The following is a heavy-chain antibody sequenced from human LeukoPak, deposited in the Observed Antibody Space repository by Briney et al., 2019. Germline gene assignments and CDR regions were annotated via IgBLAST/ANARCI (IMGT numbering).Heavy chain of an antibody. V-gene: IGHV4-30-2*01. CDR2: IYHSGST. CDR3: ASNGDYGLWYFQH. J-gene: IGHJ1*01. D-gene: IGHD4-17*01. CDR1: GGSISSGGYS. Sequence: SETLSLTCAVSGGSISSGGYSWSWIRQPPGKGLEWIGYIYHSGSTYYNPSLKSRVTISVDRSKNQFSLKLSSVTAADTAVYYCASNGDYGLWYFQHWGQGTLVTVSS.